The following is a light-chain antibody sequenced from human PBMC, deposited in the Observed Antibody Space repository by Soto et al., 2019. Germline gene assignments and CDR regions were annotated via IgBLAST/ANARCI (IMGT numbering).Light chain of an antibody. CDR3: QQYGSSRT. J-gene: IGKJ1*01. Sequence: EIVLTHSPGTLSLSPGGRATISCTASQSVSSSYLAWYQQKPGQAPRLLIYGASSRATGIPDRFSGSGSGTDFTLTISRLEPEDFAVYYCQQYGSSRTFGKGTKVDIK. CDR1: QSVSSSY. CDR2: GAS. V-gene: IGKV3-20*01.